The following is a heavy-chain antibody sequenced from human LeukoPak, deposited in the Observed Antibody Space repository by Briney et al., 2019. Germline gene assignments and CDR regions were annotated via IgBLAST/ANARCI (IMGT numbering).Heavy chain of an antibody. J-gene: IGHJ4*02. V-gene: IGHV1-24*01. CDR2: FDPEDGET. Sequence: ASVKVSCKASGYTFTSYGISWVRQAPGKGLEWMGGFDPEDGETIYAQKFQGRVTMTEDTSTDTAYMELSSLRSEDTAVYYCATDKAGYYDSSGYSHFDYWGQGTLVTVSS. CDR3: ATDKAGYYDSSGYSHFDY. D-gene: IGHD3-22*01. CDR1: GYTFTSYG.